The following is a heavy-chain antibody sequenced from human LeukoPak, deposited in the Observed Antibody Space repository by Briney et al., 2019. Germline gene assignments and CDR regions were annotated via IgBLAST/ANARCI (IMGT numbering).Heavy chain of an antibody. V-gene: IGHV1-69*13. CDR1: GGTFSSYA. D-gene: IGHD1-26*01. J-gene: IGHJ3*02. CDR2: IIPIFGTA. CDR3: ATPSTPIVGAKEDAFDI. Sequence: GASVKVSCKASGGTFSSYAISWVRQAPGHGLEWMGGIIPIFGTANYAQKFQGRVTITADESTSTAYMELSSLRSEDTAVYYCATPSTPIVGAKEDAFDIWGQGTMVTVSS.